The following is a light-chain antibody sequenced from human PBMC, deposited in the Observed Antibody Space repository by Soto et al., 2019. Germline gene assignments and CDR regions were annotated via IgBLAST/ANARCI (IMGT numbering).Light chain of an antibody. CDR1: RSVSRW. J-gene: IGKJ4*01. V-gene: IGKV1-5*03. CDR2: KAS. Sequence: DIQMTQSPSTLSASVGDRVTITCRASRSVSRWLAWYQHKPGKAPNLLIYKASSLESGVPSRFSGSGSGTEFTLTISNLQPDDFATYYCQHYNVYPLTFGGGTKVEIK. CDR3: QHYNVYPLT.